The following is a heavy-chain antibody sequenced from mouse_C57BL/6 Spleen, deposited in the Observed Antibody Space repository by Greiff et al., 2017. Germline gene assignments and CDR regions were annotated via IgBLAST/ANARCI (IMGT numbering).Heavy chain of an antibody. D-gene: IGHD2-5*01. CDR3: VRQPYDSTDWYFDV. CDR1: GFSFNTYA. Sequence: VQLQQSGGGLVQPKGSLKLSCAASGFSFNTYAMNWVRQAPGKGLEWVARIRSKSNNYATYYADSVKDRFTISRGDSDSMLYLQMNNLKTEDTAMYYWVRQPYDSTDWYFDVWGTGTTVTVSS. J-gene: IGHJ1*03. CDR2: IRSKSNNYAT. V-gene: IGHV10-1*01.